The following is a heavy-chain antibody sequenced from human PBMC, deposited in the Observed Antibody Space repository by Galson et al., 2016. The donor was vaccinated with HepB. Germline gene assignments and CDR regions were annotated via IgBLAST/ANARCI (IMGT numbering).Heavy chain of an antibody. V-gene: IGHV5-51*01. CDR2: IYPGDSDT. Sequence: QSGAEVKKPGESLKISCKGSGYILSNYWIAWVRQMPGKGLEWMGMIYPGDSDTRYSPSFQGQVTISADKSINTAYLQWSSLKASDTAVYYGARQVGATGYLDLWGQGTLVTVSS. CDR3: ARQVGATGYLDL. J-gene: IGHJ4*02. CDR1: GYILSNYW. D-gene: IGHD1-26*01.